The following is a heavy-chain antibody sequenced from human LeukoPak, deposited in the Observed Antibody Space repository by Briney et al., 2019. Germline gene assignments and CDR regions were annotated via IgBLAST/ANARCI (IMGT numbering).Heavy chain of an antibody. V-gene: IGHV3-23*01. CDR1: GFTLSSYA. D-gene: IGHD3-9*01. CDR3: AKDATASPYFHWFDN. Sequence: GGSLRLSCAASGFTLSSYAMNWVRQAPGKGLEWVAGISSGDRTFHAESVKGRFTISRDKSKDTLYLQMNSLRAEDTAVYYCAKDATASPYFHWFDNWGQGTQVIVSS. J-gene: IGHJ4*02. CDR2: ISSGDRT.